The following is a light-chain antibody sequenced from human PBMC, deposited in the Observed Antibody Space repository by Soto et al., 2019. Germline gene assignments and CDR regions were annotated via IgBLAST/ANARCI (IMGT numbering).Light chain of an antibody. Sequence: EIVLTQSTGTLSLSPGESATLSCRASQSVSSTYLAWYQQKPGQAPRLLIYGASSRATGIPDRFSGSGSGTDFTLTISRLEPEDFAVYYCQQYGPTFGQGTKVEIK. V-gene: IGKV3-20*01. CDR2: GAS. CDR3: QQYGPT. J-gene: IGKJ1*01. CDR1: QSVSSTY.